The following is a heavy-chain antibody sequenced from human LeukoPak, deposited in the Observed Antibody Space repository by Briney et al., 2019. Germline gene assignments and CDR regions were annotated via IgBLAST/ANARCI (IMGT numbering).Heavy chain of an antibody. Sequence: GGSLRLSCVASGFTFRDYAMHWVRQPPGKGLEWVAFIRYDGSTKYYADSVKGRFAISRDNSKNTLYLQMNSLRADDTALYYCAELGITMIGGVWGKGTTVTISS. CDR1: GFTFRDYA. CDR2: IRYDGSTK. V-gene: IGHV3-30*02. J-gene: IGHJ6*04. CDR3: AELGITMIGGV. D-gene: IGHD3-10*02.